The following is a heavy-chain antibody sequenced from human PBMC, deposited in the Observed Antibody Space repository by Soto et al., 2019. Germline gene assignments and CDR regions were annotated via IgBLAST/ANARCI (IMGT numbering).Heavy chain of an antibody. CDR3: AREDSIVIPAVADF. CDR2: ISKSDYT. J-gene: IGHJ4*02. CDR1: GFAFKNYG. Sequence: PGGSLRLSCSVSGFAFKNYGITWVRQAPGTGLEWVSSISKSDYTYYSDSVKGRFTISRDNPKNSVSLHMNTLRVEDTAVYYCAREDSIVIPAVADFWGQGTLVTVSS. D-gene: IGHD2-2*01. V-gene: IGHV3-21*01.